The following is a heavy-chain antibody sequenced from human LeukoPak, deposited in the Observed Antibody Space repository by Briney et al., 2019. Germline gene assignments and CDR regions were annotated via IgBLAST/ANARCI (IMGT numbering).Heavy chain of an antibody. CDR1: GDSVSTNSAA. CDR3: ARTISGYFDY. V-gene: IGHV6-1*01. Sequence: SQTLSLTSAISGDSVSTNSAAWNWIRQSPSRGLEWLGRTYSRSQWYNDYAVSVKSRIIINPDTSRNQFSLQLNSVTPEDTAVYYCARTISGYFDYWGQGTMVTVSS. J-gene: IGHJ4*02. CDR2: TYSRSQWYN. D-gene: IGHD5-24*01.